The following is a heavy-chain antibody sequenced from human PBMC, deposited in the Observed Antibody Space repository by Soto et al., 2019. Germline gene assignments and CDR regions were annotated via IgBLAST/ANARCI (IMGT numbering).Heavy chain of an antibody. J-gene: IGHJ4*02. CDR2: INSDGSST. Sequence: EVQLVEFGGGLAQPGGSLRLSCAASGFTFSSYWMFWVRQAPGEGLVWVSRINSDGSSTTYADSVKGRFTVSRDNAKDTLYLHMNSLRVEDTAVYYCARDGGYFDYWGQGFLVTVSS. CDR1: GFTFSSYW. D-gene: IGHD3-10*01. V-gene: IGHV3-74*01. CDR3: ARDGGYFDY.